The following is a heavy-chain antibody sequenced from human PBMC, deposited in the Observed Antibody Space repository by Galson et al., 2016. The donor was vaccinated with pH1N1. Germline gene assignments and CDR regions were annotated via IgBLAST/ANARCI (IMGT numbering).Heavy chain of an antibody. Sequence: SLRLSCAASGFVFRGYGMNWVRQAPGKGLEWLAYITSSSRTIHYTDSVKGRFTISRDNARNSLFLQMNSVRVDDTAVYFCAKTVTHAHYQLDLWGCGTPVTVSS. CDR2: ITSSSRTI. V-gene: IGHV3-48*04. D-gene: IGHD3-10*01. J-gene: IGHJ2*01. CDR1: GFVFRGYG. CDR3: AKTVTHAHYQLDL.